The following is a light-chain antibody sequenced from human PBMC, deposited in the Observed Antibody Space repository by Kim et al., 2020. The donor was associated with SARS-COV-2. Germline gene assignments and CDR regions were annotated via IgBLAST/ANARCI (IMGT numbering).Light chain of an antibody. CDR2: DAS. CDR1: QSVSNSR. J-gene: IGKJ4*01. V-gene: IGKV3-20*01. Sequence: SPGERATLSSRASQSVSNSRLAWYQQKPGQAPRLLIYDASSRATGITDRFSGSGSGTDFTLTISRLEPEDFAVYYCQQYGASSLTFGGGTKVDIK. CDR3: QQYGASSLT.